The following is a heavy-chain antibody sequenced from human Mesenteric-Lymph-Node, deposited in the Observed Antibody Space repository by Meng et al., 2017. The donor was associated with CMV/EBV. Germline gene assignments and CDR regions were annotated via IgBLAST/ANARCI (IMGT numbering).Heavy chain of an antibody. CDR1: ATIGDYY. CDR2: IYYTGYT. J-gene: IGHJ6*02. D-gene: IGHD2-2*01. Sequence: ATIGDYYWPWIRQHPEKGLEWIGYIYYTGYTNYNPSLKGRVTISVDSSKNQFSLKLSSVTAADTAVYYCASGTYYCSTTSCYPDVWGQGTTVTVSS. V-gene: IGHV4-59*01. CDR3: ASGTYYCSTTSCYPDV.